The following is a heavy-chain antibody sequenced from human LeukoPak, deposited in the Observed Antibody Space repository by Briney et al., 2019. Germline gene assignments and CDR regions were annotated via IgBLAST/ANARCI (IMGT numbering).Heavy chain of an antibody. D-gene: IGHD6-19*01. V-gene: IGHV7-4-1*02. Sequence: GASVKVSCKASGYTFTSYAMNWVRQAPGQGLEWMGWINTNTGNPTYAQGFTGRFVFSLDTSVSTAYLQISSLKAEDTAVYYCARAPLPYSSGWYPPPHHDYWGQGTLVTVSS. CDR2: INTNTGNP. J-gene: IGHJ4*02. CDR3: ARAPLPYSSGWYPPPHHDY. CDR1: GYTFTSYA.